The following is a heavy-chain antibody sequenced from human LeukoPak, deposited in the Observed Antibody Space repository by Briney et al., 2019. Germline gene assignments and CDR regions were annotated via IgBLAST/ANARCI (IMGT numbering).Heavy chain of an antibody. CDR3: ARSLTPYDCFDP. V-gene: IGHV6-1*01. CDR2: TYYRSTGYN. J-gene: IGHJ5*02. CDR1: GDSVSSNSVT. Sequence: SQTLSLTCAISGDSVSSNSVTWHWIRQSPSRGLEWLGRTYYRSTGYNDYAVSVRGRITVNPDTSKTQFSLPLKSVTPEDTAVYCCARSLTPYDCFDPWGQGILVTVSS. D-gene: IGHD2-15*01.